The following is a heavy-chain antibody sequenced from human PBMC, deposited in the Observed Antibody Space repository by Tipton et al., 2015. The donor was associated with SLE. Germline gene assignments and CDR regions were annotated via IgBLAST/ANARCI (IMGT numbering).Heavy chain of an antibody. J-gene: IGHJ6*02. CDR2: IRSDGSNK. Sequence: SLRLSCAASGFTFSSYGMHWVRQAPGKGLEWVAFIRSDGSNKYYADSVKGRFTISRDNAKNSLYLQMNSLRAEDTAVYYCARDKRSCSSTSCYPYSYGMDVWGQGTTFTVSS. CDR3: ARDKRSCSSTSCYPYSYGMDV. CDR1: GFTFSSYG. D-gene: IGHD2-2*01. V-gene: IGHV3-30*02.